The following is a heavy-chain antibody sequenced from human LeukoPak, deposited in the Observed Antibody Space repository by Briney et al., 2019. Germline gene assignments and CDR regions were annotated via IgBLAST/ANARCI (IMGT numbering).Heavy chain of an antibody. CDR1: GFTFSSYS. Sequence: GGSLRLSCAASGFTFSSYSMNWVRQAPGKGLEWVSYISSSSSTIYYADSVKGRFTISRDNAKNSLYLQMYSLRAEDTAVYYCARDMGELLYYYYYYMDVWGKGTTVTVSS. J-gene: IGHJ6*03. CDR2: ISSSSSTI. CDR3: ARDMGELLYYYYYYMDV. V-gene: IGHV3-48*01. D-gene: IGHD1-26*01.